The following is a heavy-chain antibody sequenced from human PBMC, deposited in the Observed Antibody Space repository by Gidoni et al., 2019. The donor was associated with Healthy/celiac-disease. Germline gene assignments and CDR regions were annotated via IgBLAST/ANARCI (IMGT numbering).Heavy chain of an antibody. CDR2: ISRSRSTI. D-gene: IGHD2-21*02. Sequence: EVQLVESGGGLVQPGGSLRLSCAASGFTCSSYRMNWVRQAPGKGLEWVSYISRSRSTIYYADSVKGRFTISRDNAKNSLYLQRNSLRDEDTAVYYCARDRARGDNFDYWGQGTLVTVSS. J-gene: IGHJ4*02. V-gene: IGHV3-48*02. CDR3: ARDRARGDNFDY. CDR1: GFTCSSYR.